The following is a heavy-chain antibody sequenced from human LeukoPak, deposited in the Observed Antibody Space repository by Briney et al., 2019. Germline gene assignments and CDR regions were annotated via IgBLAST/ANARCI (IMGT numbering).Heavy chain of an antibody. J-gene: IGHJ3*02. CDR2: IHPGDSDT. Sequence: GESLKISCKISGYIFINYWIGWVRQMPGKGLEWMGIIHPGDSDTRYSPSFQGQVTISADKSINTAYLQWSSLKASDTAMYYCARHIVVPRGPDAFDIWGQGTMVTVSS. V-gene: IGHV5-51*01. D-gene: IGHD1-26*01. CDR3: ARHIVVPRGPDAFDI. CDR1: GYIFINYW.